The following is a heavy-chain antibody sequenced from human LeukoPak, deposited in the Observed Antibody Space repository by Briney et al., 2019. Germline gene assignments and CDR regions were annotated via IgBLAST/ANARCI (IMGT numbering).Heavy chain of an antibody. CDR1: GFTFSSYD. D-gene: IGHD6-19*01. CDR3: ARAKYSSGCWHY. J-gene: IGHJ4*02. V-gene: IGHV3-48*03. CDR2: ISSSGSTI. Sequence: PGGSLRLSCAASGFTFSSYDMNWVRHAPGKGLEWVSYISSSGSTIYYADSVKGRFTISRDNAKNSLYLQMNSLRAEDTAVYYCARAKYSSGCWHYWGQGTLVTVSS.